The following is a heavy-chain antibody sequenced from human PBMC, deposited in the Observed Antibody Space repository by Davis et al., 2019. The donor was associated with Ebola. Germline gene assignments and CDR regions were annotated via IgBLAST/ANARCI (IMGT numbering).Heavy chain of an antibody. CDR1: GYTFTSYG. D-gene: IGHD6-13*01. CDR2: INPSGGST. J-gene: IGHJ4*02. CDR3: ARSSSSWYDFDY. Sequence: ASVKVSCKASGYTFTSYGISWVRQAPGQGLEWMGIINPSGGSTSYAQKFQGRVTMTRDTSTSTAYMELSSLRSEDTAVYYCARSSSSWYDFDYWGQGTLVTVSS. V-gene: IGHV1-46*01.